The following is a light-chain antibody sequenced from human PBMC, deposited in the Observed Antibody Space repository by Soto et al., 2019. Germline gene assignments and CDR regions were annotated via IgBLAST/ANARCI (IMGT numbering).Light chain of an antibody. CDR2: KVS. J-gene: IGKJ5*01. CDR3: MQGTHWPIT. Sequence: VMTQSPDSLAASLGERAAMRCKSSQGLLYSLDNKSYLAWFQQRPGRSPRRLIYKVSNRDSGVPARFSGSGSGTDFALKISRVEAEDVGVYYCMQGTHWPITFGQGTRLEIK. CDR1: QGLLYSLDNKSY. V-gene: IGKV2-30*01.